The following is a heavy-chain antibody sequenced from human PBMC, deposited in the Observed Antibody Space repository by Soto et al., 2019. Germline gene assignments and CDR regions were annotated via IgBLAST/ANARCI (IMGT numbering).Heavy chain of an antibody. D-gene: IGHD6-6*01. CDR2: ISAYNGDT. V-gene: IGHV1-18*01. CDR3: ASVRQLVGYFYYYMDV. J-gene: IGHJ6*03. CDR1: GYTFTNYG. Sequence: QVQLLQSGAEVKKPGASVKVSCKASGYTFTNYGITWVRQAPGQGLEWMGWISAYNGDTHYTQRLQGRVTMTTDTATSTADMELRGLRSDDTAVYYCASVRQLVGYFYYYMDVWGKGTTVTVSS.